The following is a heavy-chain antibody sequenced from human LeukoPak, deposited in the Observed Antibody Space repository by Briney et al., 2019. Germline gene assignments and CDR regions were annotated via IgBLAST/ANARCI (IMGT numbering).Heavy chain of an antibody. V-gene: IGHV3-48*03. J-gene: IGHJ4*02. CDR3: ARARGIDLESRGLDY. CDR1: GFTFSSYE. D-gene: IGHD3-10*01. Sequence: GGSLTLFCAASGFTFSSYEMNWVGQAPGKGLEWVSYISSSGSTIYYADAVKGRFTISRDNAKNSLYLQMNSLRAEDTAVYYCARARGIDLESRGLDYWGQGALVSVSS. CDR2: ISSSGSTI.